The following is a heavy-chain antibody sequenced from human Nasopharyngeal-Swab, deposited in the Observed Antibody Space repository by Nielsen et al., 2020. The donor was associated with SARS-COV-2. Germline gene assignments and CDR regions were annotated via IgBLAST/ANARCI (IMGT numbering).Heavy chain of an antibody. CDR1: GFTFSTYA. V-gene: IGHV3-23*01. Sequence: GGSLRLSCAASGFTFSTYAMTWVRQAPGKGLEWVSTIHSDGNTYYADSVRGRFSSSRDNSRNTVSLQMSSLRVEDTAVYYCASRGPATDPSTRDLPYSRRTFDLWGRGTLVTVSS. D-gene: IGHD3-22*01. CDR3: ASRGPATDPSTRDLPYSRRTFDL. CDR2: IHSDGNT. J-gene: IGHJ2*01.